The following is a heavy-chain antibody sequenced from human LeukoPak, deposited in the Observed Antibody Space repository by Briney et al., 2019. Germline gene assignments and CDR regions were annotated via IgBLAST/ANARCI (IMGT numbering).Heavy chain of an antibody. CDR3: AKYVVVTSSYYFDY. J-gene: IGHJ4*02. D-gene: IGHD2-21*02. CDR1: GFTFSSYA. Sequence: AWGSLRLSCAASGFTFSSYAMIWVRQAPGKGLEWVSAISGSGGSTYYADSVKVRFTIYRDNSKNTLYLQMNSLRAEDTAVYYCAKYVVVTSSYYFDYWGQGTLVTVSS. V-gene: IGHV3-23*01. CDR2: ISGSGGST.